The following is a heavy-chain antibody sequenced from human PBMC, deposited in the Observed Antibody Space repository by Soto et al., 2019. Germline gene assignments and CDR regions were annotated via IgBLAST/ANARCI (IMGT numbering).Heavy chain of an antibody. Sequence: QVQLVQSGAEVKKPGSSVKVSCKASGGTFSSYAISWVRQAPGQGLEWMGGIIPIFGTANYAQKFQGRVTINEDESPSTHYMELSRLRSEDTAVYYCARDEATPEHASGMDVWGQGTTVTVSS. CDR1: GGTFSSYA. CDR2: IIPIFGTA. V-gene: IGHV1-69*12. D-gene: IGHD5-12*01. J-gene: IGHJ6*02. CDR3: ARDEATPEHASGMDV.